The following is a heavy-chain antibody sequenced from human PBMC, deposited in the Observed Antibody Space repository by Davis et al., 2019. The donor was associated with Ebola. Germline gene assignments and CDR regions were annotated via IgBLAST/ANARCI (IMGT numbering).Heavy chain of an antibody. CDR3: ARDLRYDSSGYDYYFYMDV. CDR2: IYYSGST. V-gene: IGHV4-31*03. J-gene: IGHJ6*03. CDR1: GGSISSSSYY. D-gene: IGHD3-22*01. Sequence: PSETLSLTCTVSGGSISSSSYYYWGWIRQHPGKGLEWIGYIYYSGSTYYKPSLKSRVTISLDTSKNQFSLNLYSVTAADTAVYYCARDLRYDSSGYDYYFYMDVWGKGTTVTVSS.